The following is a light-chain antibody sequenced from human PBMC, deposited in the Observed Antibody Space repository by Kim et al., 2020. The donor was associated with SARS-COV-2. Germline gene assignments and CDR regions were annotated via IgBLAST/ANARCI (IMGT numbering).Light chain of an antibody. V-gene: IGKV1-5*03. J-gene: IGKJ4*01. Sequence: RVALACGARETVYTWLGWYQQKPGTAPKLLIYKASTLRSGVPSRFSGSGSGTHFTLTIDSLQPDDFATYYCQQYTTFVTFGGGTKVDIK. CDR2: KAS. CDR3: QQYTTFVT. CDR1: ETVYTW.